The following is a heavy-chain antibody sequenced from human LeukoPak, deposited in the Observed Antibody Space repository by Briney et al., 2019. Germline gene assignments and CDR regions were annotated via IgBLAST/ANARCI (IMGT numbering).Heavy chain of an antibody. CDR3: ARMSRTVTTFDY. D-gene: IGHD4-17*01. CDR2: LNVHNGNT. Sequence: ASVKVSYKASGYTFTGYYMHWVRQAPGQGLEWMGWLNVHNGNTNYAQQCQGRVTMTADTSATTAYMELRSLTSDDTAVYYCARMSRTVTTFDYWGQGTLVTVSS. V-gene: IGHV1-18*04. J-gene: IGHJ4*02. CDR1: GYTFTGYY.